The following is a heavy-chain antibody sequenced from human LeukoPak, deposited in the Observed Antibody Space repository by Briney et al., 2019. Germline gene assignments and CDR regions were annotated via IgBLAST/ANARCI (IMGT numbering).Heavy chain of an antibody. D-gene: IGHD5-24*01. Sequence: ASVKVSCKASGYTFSGYYMHWLRQAPGQGLEWMGWINPNGGVTNYAQKFQGRVTMTRDTSISTACMELSRLRSDDTAVYYCARDGGDGYNFYYWGQGTLVTVSS. V-gene: IGHV1-2*02. CDR1: GYTFSGYY. J-gene: IGHJ4*02. CDR2: INPNGGVT. CDR3: ARDGGDGYNFYY.